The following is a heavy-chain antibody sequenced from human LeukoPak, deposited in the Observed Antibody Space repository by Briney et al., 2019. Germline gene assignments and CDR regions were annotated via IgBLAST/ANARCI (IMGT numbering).Heavy chain of an antibody. J-gene: IGHJ6*03. V-gene: IGHV4-4*07. CDR3: ARDSGNYYYYYMDV. D-gene: IGHD1-26*01. Sequence: PSETLSLTCTVSGGSISSYYWSWIRQPAGKGLEWIGRIYTSGSTSCKPSLKSRVTMSVDTSKNQLSLKLSSVTAADTAVYYCARDSGNYYYYYMDVWGKGTTVTVSS. CDR2: IYTSGST. CDR1: GGSISSYY.